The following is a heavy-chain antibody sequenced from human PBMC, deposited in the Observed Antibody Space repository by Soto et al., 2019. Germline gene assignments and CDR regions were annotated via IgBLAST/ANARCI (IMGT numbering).Heavy chain of an antibody. J-gene: IGHJ4*02. D-gene: IGHD1-26*01. V-gene: IGHV1-69*13. CDR3: ASSPRGGQRWEFDY. Sequence: SVKVSCKASGGTFSSYAISWVRQAPGQGLEWMGGIIPILGTANYAQKFQGRVTITADESTSTAYMELSSLRSEDTAVYYCASSPRGGQRWEFDYWGQGTLVTVSS. CDR2: IIPILGTA. CDR1: GGTFSSYA.